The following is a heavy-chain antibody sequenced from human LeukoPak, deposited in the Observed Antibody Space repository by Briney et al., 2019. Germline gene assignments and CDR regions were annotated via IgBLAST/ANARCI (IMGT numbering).Heavy chain of an antibody. CDR2: ITVNGGST. V-gene: IGHV3-23*01. CDR1: GFTFSSYA. Sequence: GGSLRLSCAASGFTFSSYAMSWVRQAPGKGLEWVSGITVNGGSTYYTDSVKGRFTISRDNSKNTLYLQMNSLRAEDTAVYYCATGRMSPFDYWGQGTLVTVSS. D-gene: IGHD2/OR15-2a*01. CDR3: ATGRMSPFDY. J-gene: IGHJ4*02.